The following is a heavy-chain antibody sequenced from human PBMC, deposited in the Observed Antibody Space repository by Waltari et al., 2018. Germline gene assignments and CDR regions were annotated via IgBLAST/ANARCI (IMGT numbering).Heavy chain of an antibody. CDR3: ARGSARLTMIVVVITSSPYFDY. CDR1: GGSFSGYY. CDR2: INHSGST. D-gene: IGHD3-22*01. J-gene: IGHJ4*02. Sequence: QVQLQQWGAGLLKPSETLSLTCAVYGGSFSGYYWSWIRQPPGKGLEWIGEINHSGSTNYNPSLKIRVTISVDTSKNQFSLKLSSVTAADTAVYYCARGSARLTMIVVVITSSPYFDYWGQGTLVTVSS. V-gene: IGHV4-34*01.